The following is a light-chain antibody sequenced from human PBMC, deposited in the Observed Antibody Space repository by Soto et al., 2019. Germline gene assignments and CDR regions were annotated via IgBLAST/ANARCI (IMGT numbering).Light chain of an antibody. J-gene: IGKJ2*01. CDR2: DTS. CDR3: QQRSNWQYT. Sequence: EIVLTQSPATLSLSPGERATLSCRASQSVSGYSAWYQQKPGQAPMLLIYDTSNRATGIPARFSGSGSGTDFTLTISGLEPEDFAVYYCQQRSNWQYTFGLGTRLEIK. V-gene: IGKV3-11*01. CDR1: QSVSGY.